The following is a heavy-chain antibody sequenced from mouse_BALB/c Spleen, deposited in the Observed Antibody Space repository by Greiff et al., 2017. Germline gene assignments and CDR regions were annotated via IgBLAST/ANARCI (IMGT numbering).Heavy chain of an antibody. CDR2: IDPANGNT. Sequence: DVKLQESGAELVKPGASVKLSCTASGFNIKDTYMHWVKQRPEQGLEWIGRIDPANGNTKYDPKFQGKATITADTSSNTAYLQLSSLTSEDTAVYYCAPYGNFFAYWGQGTLVTVSA. J-gene: IGHJ3*01. CDR3: APYGNFFAY. CDR1: GFNIKDTY. D-gene: IGHD2-1*01. V-gene: IGHV14-3*02.